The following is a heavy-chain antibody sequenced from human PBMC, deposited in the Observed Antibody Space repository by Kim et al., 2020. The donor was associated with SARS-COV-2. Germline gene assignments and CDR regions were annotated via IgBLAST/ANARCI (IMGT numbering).Heavy chain of an antibody. D-gene: IGHD2-8*01. CDR1: GYTFTSYY. J-gene: IGHJ6*02. V-gene: IGHV1-46*01. CDR3: ARGAYCTNGVCHNYYYYGMDV. Sequence: ASVKVSCKASGYTFTSYYMHWVRQAPGQGLEWMGIINPSGGSTSYAQKFQGRVTMTRDTSTSTVYMELSSLRSEDTAVYYCARGAYCTNGVCHNYYYYGMDVWGQGTTVTVSS. CDR2: INPSGGST.